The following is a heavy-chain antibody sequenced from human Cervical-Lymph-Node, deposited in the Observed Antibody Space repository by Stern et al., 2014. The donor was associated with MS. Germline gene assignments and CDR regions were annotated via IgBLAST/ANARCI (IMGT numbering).Heavy chain of an antibody. CDR3: VKDVDSSVAVSFDY. D-gene: IGHD6-6*01. CDR2: ISFNSANV. Sequence: QLVESGGGLVQPGRSLRLSCASSGFTFDAHALHLVRHGPAKGLELVSVISFNSANVAYSDPVMGRFTISRDNAKKSLYLQMNSLGAEDTDLYYCVKDVDSSVAVSFDYWGHGTLVTVSS. J-gene: IGHJ4*01. V-gene: IGHV3-9*01. CDR1: GFTFDAHA.